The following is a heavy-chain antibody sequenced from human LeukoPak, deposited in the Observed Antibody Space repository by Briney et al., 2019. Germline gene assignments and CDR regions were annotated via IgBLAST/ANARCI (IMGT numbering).Heavy chain of an antibody. CDR3: ASNEYNWNDDGYFGY. V-gene: IGHV3-23*01. CDR1: GFTFSNTW. Sequence: PGGSLRLSCAGSGFTFSNTWMSWVRQAPGKGLEWVSAISGSGGSTYYADSVKGRFTISRDNSKNSLYLQMNSLRAEDTAVYYCASNEYNWNDDGYFGYWGQGTLVTVSS. CDR2: ISGSGGST. D-gene: IGHD1-1*01. J-gene: IGHJ4*02.